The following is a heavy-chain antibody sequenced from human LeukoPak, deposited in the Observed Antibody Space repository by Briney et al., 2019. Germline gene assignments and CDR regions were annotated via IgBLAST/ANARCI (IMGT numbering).Heavy chain of an antibody. CDR3: ARNHPSRNDDWPLFGY. J-gene: IGHJ4*02. Sequence: GGSLRLSCAVSGFTFSDYYMSWIRQAPGKGLEWLSYVSSSGDTIYYADSVKGRFTISRDNAKNSLYLQIISLRAEDTAVYFCARNHPSRNDDWPLFGYWGRGTLVTVSS. V-gene: IGHV3-11*01. CDR1: GFTFSDYY. D-gene: IGHD1-1*01. CDR2: VSSSGDTI.